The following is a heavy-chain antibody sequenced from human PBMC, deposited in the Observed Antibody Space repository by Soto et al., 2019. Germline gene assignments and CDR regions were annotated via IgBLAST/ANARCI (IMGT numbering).Heavy chain of an antibody. CDR3: ALVCFRARHSYSRSCNWFDP. CDR1: GYTFTSYD. Sequence: ASVKVSCKASGYTFTSYDINWVRQATGQGLEWMGWMNPNSGNTGYAQKFQGRVTMTRNTSISTAYMELSSLRSEDTAVYYFALVCFRARHSYSRSCNWFDPWGQGTLVTVSS. V-gene: IGHV1-8*01. CDR2: MNPNSGNT. D-gene: IGHD6-6*01. J-gene: IGHJ5*02.